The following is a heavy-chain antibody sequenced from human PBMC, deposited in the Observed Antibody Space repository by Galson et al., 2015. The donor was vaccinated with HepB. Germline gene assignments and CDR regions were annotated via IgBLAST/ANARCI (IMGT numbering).Heavy chain of an antibody. D-gene: IGHD3-22*01. CDR2: IYYSGST. J-gene: IGHJ4*02. CDR3: ARDVYDSSGYYYVPNFGFD. CDR1: GGSVSSGSYY. V-gene: IGHV4-61*01. Sequence: SETLSLTCTVSGGSVSSGSYYWSWIRQPPGTGLEWIGYIYYSGSTNYNPSLKSRVTISVDTSKNQFSLKLSSVTAADTAVYYCARDVYDSSGYYYVPNFGFDWGQGTLVTVSS.